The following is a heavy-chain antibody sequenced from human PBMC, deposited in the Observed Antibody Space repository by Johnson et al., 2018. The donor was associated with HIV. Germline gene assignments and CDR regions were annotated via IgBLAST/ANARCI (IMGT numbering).Heavy chain of an antibody. V-gene: IGHV3-7*01. CDR1: GFMFSRYW. J-gene: IGHJ3*02. CDR3: TGGWYNLSAFDI. CDR2: IKQDGSEK. D-gene: IGHD1-1*01. Sequence: EQLVESGGGLVQPGGSLRLSCAASGFMFSRYWMSWVRQAPGKGLEWVANIKQDGSEKYYVDSVKGRFTISRDNAKNSLHVQMNSLRAEDTAMYYCTGGWYNLSAFDIWGQGTMVTVSS.